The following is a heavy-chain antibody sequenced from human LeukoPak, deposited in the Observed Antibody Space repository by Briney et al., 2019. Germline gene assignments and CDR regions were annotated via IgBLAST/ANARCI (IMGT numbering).Heavy chain of an antibody. D-gene: IGHD3-10*01. CDR1: GYTFTGHY. Sequence: GASVKVSCKASGYTFTGHYMHWVRQAPGQGLEWMGWINPNSGGTNYAQKFQGRVTMTRDTSISTAYMELSRLRSDDDTAVYYCARDEVRGVGWFDPWGQGTLVTVSS. CDR2: INPNSGGT. V-gene: IGHV1-2*02. J-gene: IGHJ5*02. CDR3: ARDEVRGVGWFDP.